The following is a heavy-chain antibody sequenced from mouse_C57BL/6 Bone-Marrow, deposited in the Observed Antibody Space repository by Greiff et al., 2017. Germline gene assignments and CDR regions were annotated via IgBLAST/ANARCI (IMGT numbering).Heavy chain of an antibody. V-gene: IGHV7-3*01. CDR3: ARYSGNYYAMDY. CDR1: GFTFTDYY. CDR2: IRNKANGYTT. Sequence: EVKLQESGGGLVQPGGSLSLSCAASGFTFTDYYMSWVRQPPGKALEWLGFIRNKANGYTTEYSASVKGRFTISRDNSQSILYLQMNALRAEDSANYYCARYSGNYYAMDYWGQGTSVTVSS. J-gene: IGHJ4*01.